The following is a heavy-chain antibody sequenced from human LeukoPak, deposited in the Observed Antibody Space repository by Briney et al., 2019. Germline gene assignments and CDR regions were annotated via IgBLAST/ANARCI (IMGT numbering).Heavy chain of an antibody. J-gene: IGHJ4*02. Sequence: SETLSLTCTVSGGSVSSTTYYWNWIRQPPGKGLEWIGYVYNSGSTNYNPSLKSRVTISVDTSKNQFSLKLSSVTAADTAIYYCAGDGDYWGQGTLVTGSS. CDR2: VYNSGST. CDR1: GGSVSSTTYY. V-gene: IGHV4-61*01. CDR3: AGDGDY.